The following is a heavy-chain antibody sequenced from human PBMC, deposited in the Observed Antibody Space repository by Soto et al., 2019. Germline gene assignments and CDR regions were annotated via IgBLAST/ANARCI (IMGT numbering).Heavy chain of an antibody. CDR2: TYYSGVT. CDR1: CGSISSTFYY. CDR3: VRHKGSCSGDTCYQTKWLDP. V-gene: IGHV4-39*01. D-gene: IGHD2-15*01. J-gene: IGHJ5*02. Sequence: SETLSLTCTVACGSISSTFYYCGWTRQPPGKGMEWIGSTYYSGVTYYMPSLKRRVTMSADTPKTALSLRLSSVTAADTAVYYCVRHKGSCSGDTCYQTKWLDPWGQGSLVTVSS.